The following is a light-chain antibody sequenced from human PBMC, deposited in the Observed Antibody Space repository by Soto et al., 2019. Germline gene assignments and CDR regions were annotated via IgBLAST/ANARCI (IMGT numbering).Light chain of an antibody. J-gene: IGKJ5*01. V-gene: IGKV1-9*01. CDR3: QQRNNYPIT. CDR1: QGISRY. Sequence: IQLTQSPSFLSASVGDRGTITCRASQGISRYLAWYQQKPGKAPNLLIYSASTLQSGVASRFSSSGSGTEFTLTISSLQPEDFATYYCQQRNNYPITFGQGTSLE. CDR2: SAS.